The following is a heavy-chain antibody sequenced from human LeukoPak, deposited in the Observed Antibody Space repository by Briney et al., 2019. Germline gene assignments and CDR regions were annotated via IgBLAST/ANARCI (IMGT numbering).Heavy chain of an antibody. CDR3: AGLMGWYETGSDKWFDP. V-gene: IGHV4-39*02. J-gene: IGHJ5*02. Sequence: PETLSLTCTVSADSASSSSYYWDWLRQPPGKGLEWFGRISSDGNTHYSPSLTSRVSVSVDPAKDHFSLQLTSVTAAATAVYFCAGLMGWYETGSDKWFDPWGRGTLVTVSS. CDR1: ADSASSSSYY. D-gene: IGHD6-19*01. CDR2: ISSDGNT.